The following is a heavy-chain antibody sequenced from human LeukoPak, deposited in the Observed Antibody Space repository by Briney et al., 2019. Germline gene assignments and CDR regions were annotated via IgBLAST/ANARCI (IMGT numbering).Heavy chain of an antibody. J-gene: IGHJ3*02. CDR2: ISYDGSNK. D-gene: IGHD6-19*01. V-gene: IGHV3-30*03. CDR1: GFTFSSYG. Sequence: GGSLRLSCAASGFTFSSYGMHWVRQAPGKGLEWVAVISYDGSNKYYADSVKGRFTISRDNSKNTLYLQMNSLRAEDTAVYYCARQTRRYSSGWYVAFDIWGQGTMVTVSS. CDR3: ARQTRRYSSGWYVAFDI.